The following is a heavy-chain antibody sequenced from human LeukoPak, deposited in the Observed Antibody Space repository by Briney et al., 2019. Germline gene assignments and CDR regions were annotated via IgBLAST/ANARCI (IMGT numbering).Heavy chain of an antibody. J-gene: IGHJ4*02. CDR1: GGSISSSSCY. V-gene: IGHV4-39*01. CDR2: IYYSGST. Sequence: SETLSLTCTVSGGSISSSSCYWGWIRQRPGKGLEWIGSIYYSGSTYYNPSLKSRVTISVDTSKNQFSLKLSSVTAADTAVYYCARLPAGSGSLSYFDYWGQGTLATVSS. CDR3: ARLPAGSGSLSYFDY. D-gene: IGHD3-10*01.